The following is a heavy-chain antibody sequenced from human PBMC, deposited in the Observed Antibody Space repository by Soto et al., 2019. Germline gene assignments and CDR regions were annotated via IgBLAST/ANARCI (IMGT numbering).Heavy chain of an antibody. CDR3: ARDPGAVGFDP. J-gene: IGHJ5*02. V-gene: IGHV3-30-3*01. CDR1: GFTFSSYA. Sequence: QVQLVESGGGVVQPGRSLRLSCAASGFTFSSYAMHWVRQAPGKGLEWVAVISYDGSNKYYADSVKGRFTISRDNSKNTVYLQWNSRRAEDTAVYYCARDPGAVGFDPWGQGTLVTVSS. CDR2: ISYDGSNK. D-gene: IGHD2-21*01.